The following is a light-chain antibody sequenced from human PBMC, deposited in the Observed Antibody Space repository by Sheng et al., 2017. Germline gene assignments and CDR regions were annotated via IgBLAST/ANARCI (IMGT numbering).Light chain of an antibody. V-gene: IGKV3-20*01. Sequence: EIVLTQSPGTLSLSPGERATLSCRASQSVSNNHLAWYQQRPGQAPRLLIYGASSRATGIPDRFSGSGSGTDFTLTISRLEPEDFAVYYCQQYGSSPGITFGQGTRLEIK. CDR1: QSVSNNH. CDR3: QQYGSSPGIT. J-gene: IGKJ5*01. CDR2: GAS.